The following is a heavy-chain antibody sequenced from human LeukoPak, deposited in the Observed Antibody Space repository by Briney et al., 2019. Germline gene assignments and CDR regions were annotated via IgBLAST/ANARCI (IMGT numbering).Heavy chain of an antibody. D-gene: IGHD3-3*01. Sequence: GGSLRLSCAASGFTFSSYAMHWVRQAPGKGPEWVAVISYDGSNKYYADSVKGRFTISRDNSKNTLYLQMNSLRAEDTAVYYCAREQPHPQLYYDFWSGYPGGYYYYYGMDVWGQGTTVTVSS. CDR3: AREQPHPQLYYDFWSGYPGGYYYYYGMDV. CDR1: GFTFSSYA. V-gene: IGHV3-30-3*01. CDR2: ISYDGSNK. J-gene: IGHJ6*02.